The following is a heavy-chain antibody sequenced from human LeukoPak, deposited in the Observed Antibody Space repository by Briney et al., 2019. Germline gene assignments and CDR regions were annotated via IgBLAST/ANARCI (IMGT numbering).Heavy chain of an antibody. J-gene: IGHJ3*02. CDR3: AREKQLGHGGAFDI. CDR2: IYYSGST. V-gene: IGHV4-59*01. CDR1: GGSISSYY. Sequence: SETLSLTCTVSGGSISSYYWSWIRQPPGKGLEWIGYIYYSGSTNHNPSLKSRVTISVDTSKNQFSLKLSSVTAADTAVYYCAREKQLGHGGAFDIWGQGTMVTVSS. D-gene: IGHD6-13*01.